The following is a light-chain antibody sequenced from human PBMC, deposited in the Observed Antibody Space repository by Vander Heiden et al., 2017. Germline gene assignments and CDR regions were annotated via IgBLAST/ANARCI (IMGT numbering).Light chain of an antibody. CDR1: QSVRTNY. CDR3: QQSNT. CDR2: GIS. Sequence: EPVLTQSPGTLSLSPGDSATLSCRASQSVRTNYLAWYQQKPGQPPRLLIYGISRRATGIPDRFSGSGSGTDFTLTISRLEPEDFAVYYCQQSNTFGQGTRLEIK. J-gene: IGKJ2*01. V-gene: IGKV3-20*01.